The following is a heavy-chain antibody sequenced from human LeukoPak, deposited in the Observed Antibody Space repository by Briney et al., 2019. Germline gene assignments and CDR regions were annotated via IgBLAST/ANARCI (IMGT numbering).Heavy chain of an antibody. Sequence: GRSLRLSCAASGFTFSNYGMNWVRQAPGKGLEWLSYISSSSGYIYYADSVKGRFTVSRDNAMSSLFLQMNSLIAEDTAVYYCARVGIRFLEQYYFDYWGQGTLVTVSS. CDR3: ARVGIRFLEQYYFDY. CDR1: GFTFSNYG. D-gene: IGHD3-3*01. V-gene: IGHV3-21*01. J-gene: IGHJ4*02. CDR2: ISSSSGYI.